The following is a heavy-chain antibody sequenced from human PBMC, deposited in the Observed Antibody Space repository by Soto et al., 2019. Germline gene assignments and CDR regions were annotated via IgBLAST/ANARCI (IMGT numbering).Heavy chain of an antibody. J-gene: IGHJ4*02. CDR3: ARGRDYDILTGYSRPPPPHFDY. CDR1: GYTFTSYY. Sequence: ASVKVSCKASGYTFTSYYMHWVRQAPGQGLEWMGIINPSGDSTSYAQKFQGRVTMTRDTSTSTVYMELSSLRSEDTAVYYCARGRDYDILTGYSRPPPPHFDYWGQGTLVTVSS. V-gene: IGHV1-46*03. D-gene: IGHD3-9*01. CDR2: INPSGDST.